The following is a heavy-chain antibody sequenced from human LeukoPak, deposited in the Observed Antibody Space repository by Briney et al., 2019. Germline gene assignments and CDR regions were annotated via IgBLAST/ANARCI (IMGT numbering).Heavy chain of an antibody. CDR2: IKSKTDGRTT. CDR3: TASLIVWDY. CDR1: GFTFSNAW. V-gene: IGHV3-15*01. J-gene: IGHJ4*02. D-gene: IGHD3-22*01. Sequence: GGSLRLSCAASGFTFSNAWMSWVRQAPGKGLEWVGRIKSKTDGRTTDYAAPVKGRFTISRDDSKNTLYLQMNSLKTEDTAVYYCTASLIVWDYWGQGTLVTVSS.